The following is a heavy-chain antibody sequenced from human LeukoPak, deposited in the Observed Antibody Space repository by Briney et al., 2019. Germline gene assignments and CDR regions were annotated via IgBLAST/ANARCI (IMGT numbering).Heavy chain of an antibody. J-gene: IGHJ4*02. CDR2: ISSSSSYI. CDR3: ASRYSSGWYFIY. CDR1: GFTFSSYS. V-gene: IGHV3-21*01. D-gene: IGHD6-19*01. Sequence: GGSLRLSCAASGFTFSSYSMNWVRQAPGKGLEWVSSISSSSSYIYYADSVKGRFTISRDNAKNSLYLQTNSLRAEDTAVYYCASRYSSGWYFIYWGQGTLVTVSS.